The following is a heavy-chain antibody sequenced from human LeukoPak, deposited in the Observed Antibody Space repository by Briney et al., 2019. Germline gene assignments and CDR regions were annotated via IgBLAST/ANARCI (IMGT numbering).Heavy chain of an antibody. Sequence: GASVKVSCKASGFTFSNSAIQWVRQARGQRLEWIGWIVVGRGDTNYAQKFQERVTITRDMSTSTTYMELSSLRSEDTAVYYCAADLLCSSTRCSPYNFDCWGQGTLVTVSS. V-gene: IGHV1-58*02. CDR1: GFTFSNSA. CDR2: IVVGRGDT. D-gene: IGHD2-2*01. J-gene: IGHJ4*02. CDR3: AADLLCSSTRCSPYNFDC.